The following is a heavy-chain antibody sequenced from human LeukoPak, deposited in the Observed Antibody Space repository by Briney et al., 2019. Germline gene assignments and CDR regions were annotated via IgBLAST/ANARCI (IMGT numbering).Heavy chain of an antibody. CDR1: GYTFTSYD. CDR2: MNPNSGNT. J-gene: IGHJ6*02. V-gene: IGHV1-8*01. Sequence: APVKVSCKASGYTFTSYDINWVRQATGQGLEWMGWMNPNSGNTGHAQKFQGRVTMTRNTSISTAYMELSSLRSEDAAVYYCARVDTAMVYYYGMDVWGQGTTVTVSS. D-gene: IGHD5-18*01. CDR3: ARVDTAMVYYYGMDV.